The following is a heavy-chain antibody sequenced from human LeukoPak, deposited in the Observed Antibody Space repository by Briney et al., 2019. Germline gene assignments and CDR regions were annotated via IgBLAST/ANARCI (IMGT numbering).Heavy chain of an antibody. CDR2: IYYSGST. V-gene: IGHV4-59*01. J-gene: IGHJ5*02. CDR1: GGSISSYY. CDR3: ARETGGNWFDP. D-gene: IGHD1-14*01. Sequence: SSETLSLTCTVSGGSISSYYWSWLRQPPGKGLEWIGYIYYSGSTNYNPSLKSRVTISVDTSKNQFSLKLSSVTAADTAVYYCARETGGNWFDPWGQGTLVTVSS.